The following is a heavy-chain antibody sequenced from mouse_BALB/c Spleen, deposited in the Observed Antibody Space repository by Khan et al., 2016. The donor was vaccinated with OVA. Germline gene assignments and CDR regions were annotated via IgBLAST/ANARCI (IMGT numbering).Heavy chain of an antibody. CDR3: ARQPYDHYNIMDC. Sequence: VELVESGPGLAAPSQSLSITCTISGFSLTNYGVHWIRQPPGKGLEWLVVIWSDGSTTYNSALQSRLTIPKDNSQSQIFLKMNGLQTDDTAIYFCARQPYDHYNIMDCWGQGTSVTVAS. V-gene: IGHV2-6-1*01. CDR2: IWSDGST. J-gene: IGHJ4*01. D-gene: IGHD1-1*01. CDR1: GFSLTNYG.